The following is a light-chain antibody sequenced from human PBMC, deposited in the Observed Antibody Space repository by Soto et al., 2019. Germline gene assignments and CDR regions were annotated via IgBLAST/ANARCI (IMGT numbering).Light chain of an antibody. CDR1: QSFSSR. CDR3: QQSYSTPWT. V-gene: IGKV1-5*01. CDR2: DTS. J-gene: IGKJ1*01. Sequence: DIQMTQSPSTLSASVGDRVTITCRASQSFSSRLAWYQQKPGKAPNLLIFDTSTLESGVPSRFSGSGSGTDFTLTISSLQPEDFATYYCQQSYSTPWTFGQGAKVDIK.